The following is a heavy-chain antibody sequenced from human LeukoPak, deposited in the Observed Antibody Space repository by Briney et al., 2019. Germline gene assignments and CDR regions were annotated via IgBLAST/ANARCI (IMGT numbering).Heavy chain of an antibody. V-gene: IGHV3-23*01. CDR1: GFTFSSYA. J-gene: IGHJ4*02. D-gene: IGHD6-6*01. CDR2: ISGSGGST. CDR3: ARAPIWYSSSYFDY. Sequence: GGSLRLACAASGFTFSSYAMSWVRQAPGKGLEWVSAISGSGGSTYYADSVKGRFTISRDNSKNTLYLQMNSLRAEDTAVYYCARAPIWYSSSYFDYWGQGTLVTVSS.